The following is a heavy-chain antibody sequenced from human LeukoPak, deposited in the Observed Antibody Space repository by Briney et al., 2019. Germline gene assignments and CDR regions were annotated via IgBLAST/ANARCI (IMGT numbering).Heavy chain of an antibody. J-gene: IGHJ4*02. V-gene: IGHV1-69*11. CDR1: GGTFNNYA. CDR3: ARGNGHNYGGGFDS. D-gene: IGHD5-24*01. Sequence: GASVKVSCKASGGTFNNYAINWVRQAPGQGLEWTGWIIPFLGTANYAQKFQGRITITADESTSTAYVELTSLRSEDTAVYYCARGNGHNYGGGFDSWAREPWSPSPQ. CDR2: IIPFLGTA.